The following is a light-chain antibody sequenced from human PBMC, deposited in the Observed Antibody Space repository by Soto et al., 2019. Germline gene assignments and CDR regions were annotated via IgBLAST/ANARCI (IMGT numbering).Light chain of an antibody. J-gene: IGKJ3*01. CDR1: QSISSY. CDR2: AVS. CDR3: QQSYVTPFT. Sequence: DIQMNQSPSSLSVTVGDRVTITCRASQSISSYLNWYQQKPGKAPKLLMNAVSTLQSGVPSRFSGSGSGTDFTLTISSLRPEDFATYFCQQSYVTPFTFCPGTKVDIK. V-gene: IGKV1-39*01.